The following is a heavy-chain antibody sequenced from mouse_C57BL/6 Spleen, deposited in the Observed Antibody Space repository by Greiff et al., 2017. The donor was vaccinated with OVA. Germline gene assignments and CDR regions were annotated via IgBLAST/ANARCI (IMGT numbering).Heavy chain of an antibody. D-gene: IGHD2-1*01. CDR1: GYTFTSYW. Sequence: QVQLQQSGAELVRPGTSVKLSCKASGYTFTSYWMHWVKQRPGQGLEWIGVIDPSDSYTNYNQKFKGKATLTVDTSSSTAYMQLSSLTSEDSAVYDCAREGGNYGRNAMDYWGQGTSVTVSS. J-gene: IGHJ4*01. CDR3: AREGGNYGRNAMDY. CDR2: IDPSDSYT. V-gene: IGHV1-59*01.